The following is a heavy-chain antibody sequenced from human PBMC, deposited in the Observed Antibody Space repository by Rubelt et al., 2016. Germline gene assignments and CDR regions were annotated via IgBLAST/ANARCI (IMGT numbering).Heavy chain of an antibody. D-gene: IGHD3-3*01. CDR2: INAGNGNT. V-gene: IGHV1-3*01. J-gene: IGHJ6*02. CDR3: ARDRVIISSYYYGMDV. CDR1: GYTFTSYA. Sequence: QVQLVQSGAEVKKPGASVKVSCKASGYTFTSYAMHWVRQAPGQRLEWMGWINAGNGNTKYSQKFQGRVTITRDTSASTAYMELSSLRSEDTAVYYCARDRVIISSYYYGMDVWGQGTTVTVSS.